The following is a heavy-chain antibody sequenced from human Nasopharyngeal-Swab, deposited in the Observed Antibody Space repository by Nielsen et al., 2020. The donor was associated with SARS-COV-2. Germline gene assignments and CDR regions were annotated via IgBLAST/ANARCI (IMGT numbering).Heavy chain of an antibody. CDR2: IYYSGSA. D-gene: IGHD6-13*01. V-gene: IGHV4-39*01. J-gene: IGHJ4*02. CDR3: ARNPRSVQYTSTWYGEFDY. Sequence: WIRQPPGKGLEWIGTIYYSGSAYYNPSLKSRVALSVDTSKNQIFLNLSSVTAADSAVYYCARNPRSVQYTSTWYGEFDYWGQGTLVTVS.